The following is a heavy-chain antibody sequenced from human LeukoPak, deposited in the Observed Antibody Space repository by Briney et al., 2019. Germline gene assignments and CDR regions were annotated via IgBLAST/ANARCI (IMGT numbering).Heavy chain of an antibody. D-gene: IGHD6-19*01. Sequence: GGSLRLSCAASGFTFSSYWMHWVRQAPGKGLVWVSRINSDGSSTSYADSVKGRFTISRDNAKNTLYLQMNSLRAEDTAVYYCAKMAQWLVLGVYFDYWGQGTLVTVSS. J-gene: IGHJ4*02. V-gene: IGHV3-74*01. CDR3: AKMAQWLVLGVYFDY. CDR1: GFTFSSYW. CDR2: INSDGSST.